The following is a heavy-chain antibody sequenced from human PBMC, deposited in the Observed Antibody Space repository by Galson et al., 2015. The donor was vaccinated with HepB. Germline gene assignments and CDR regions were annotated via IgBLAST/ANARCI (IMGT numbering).Heavy chain of an antibody. D-gene: IGHD3-10*01. CDR2: IYYTGDI. CDR1: GDSLTKYY. V-gene: IGHV4-59*08. CDR3: ARASPDSGNYGLPDAFDI. J-gene: IGHJ3*02. Sequence: ETLSLTCTVSGDSLTKYYWSWIRQTPGMGLQWIAYIYYTGDINVNPSLKSRVTISVDTSKNQFSLKLSSVTAADTAVYYCARASPDSGNYGLPDAFDIWGQGTMVTVSS.